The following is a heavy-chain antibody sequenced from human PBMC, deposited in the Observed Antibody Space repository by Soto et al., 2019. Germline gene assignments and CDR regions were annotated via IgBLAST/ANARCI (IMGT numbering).Heavy chain of an antibody. J-gene: IGHJ1*01. D-gene: IGHD2-15*01. CDR3: ARGYCSGGSCYFGEYFQH. Sequence: PGGSLRLSCAASGFTFSSYSMNWVRQAPGKGLEWVSSISSSSSYIYYADSVKGRFTISRDNAKNSLYLQMNSLRAEDTAVYYCARGYCSGGSCYFGEYFQHWGQGTLVTVSS. CDR1: GFTFSSYS. V-gene: IGHV3-21*01. CDR2: ISSSSSYI.